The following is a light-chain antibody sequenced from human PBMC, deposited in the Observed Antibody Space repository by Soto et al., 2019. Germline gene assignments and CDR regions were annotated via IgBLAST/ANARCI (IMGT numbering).Light chain of an antibody. Sequence: EIVLTQSPGTQSLSPGERATLSCRASQSVSSSYLAWYQQKPGQAPRLLIYGASSRATGIPDRFSGSGSGTDFTLTISRLEPEDLAVYYCQQYGSSPWTFGQGTKVDIK. CDR3: QQYGSSPWT. V-gene: IGKV3-20*01. CDR2: GAS. J-gene: IGKJ1*01. CDR1: QSVSSSY.